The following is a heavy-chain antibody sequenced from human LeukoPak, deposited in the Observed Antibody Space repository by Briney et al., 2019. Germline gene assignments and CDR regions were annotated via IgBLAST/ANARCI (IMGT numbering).Heavy chain of an antibody. Sequence: GESLKISCKGSGYSFTSYWIGWVRQMPGKGLEWMGIIYPGDSDTRYSPSFQGQVTISADKSISTAYLQWSSLKASDTAMYYCARLVGYCSSTSCRAGSPAFDIWGQGTMVTVSS. CDR3: ARLVGYCSSTSCRAGSPAFDI. CDR2: IYPGDSDT. CDR1: GYSFTSYW. J-gene: IGHJ3*02. D-gene: IGHD2-2*01. V-gene: IGHV5-51*01.